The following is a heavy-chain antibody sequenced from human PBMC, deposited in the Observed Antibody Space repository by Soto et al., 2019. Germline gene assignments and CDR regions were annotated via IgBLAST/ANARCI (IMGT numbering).Heavy chain of an antibody. CDR2: IYYSGST. J-gene: IGHJ3*02. CDR3: ARDRWGGDCNSRSDDAFDI. V-gene: IGHV4-31*03. CDR1: GGPISSGGYY. D-gene: IGHD2-21*02. Sequence: QVQLQESGPGVVKPSQTLSLTCTVSGGPISSGGYYWSWIRQHAGKGLEWIGHIYYSGSTYYNPSPKRRLIISVDTSKTQFSRKRSSVTAADPAVYSCARDRWGGDCNSRSDDAFDIWGQGTMVIVSS.